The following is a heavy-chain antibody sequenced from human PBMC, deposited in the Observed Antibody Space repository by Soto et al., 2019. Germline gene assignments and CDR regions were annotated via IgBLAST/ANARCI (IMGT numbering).Heavy chain of an antibody. CDR2: IIPIFGTA. J-gene: IGHJ6*02. D-gene: IGHD2-15*01. Sequence: QVQPVQSGAEVKKPGSSVKVSCKASGGTFSSYAISWVRQAPGQGLEWMGGIIPIFGTANYAQKFQGRVTITADESTSTAYMELSSLRSEDTAVYYCARALHCSGGSCYSIRGYYYYYGMDVWGQGTTVTVSS. CDR1: GGTFSSYA. V-gene: IGHV1-69*01. CDR3: ARALHCSGGSCYSIRGYYYYYGMDV.